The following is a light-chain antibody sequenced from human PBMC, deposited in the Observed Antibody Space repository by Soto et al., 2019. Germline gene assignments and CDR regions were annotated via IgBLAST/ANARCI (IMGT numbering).Light chain of an antibody. Sequence: EIVLTQSPGTLSLSPGERATFSCRASQSVSSSYLAWYQQKPGQAPRLLIYGASSRVTGIPDRFSGSGSGTDFTLTISRLEPEDFAVYYCQQYGSSPLTFGGGTKVEIK. J-gene: IGKJ4*01. CDR3: QQYGSSPLT. CDR1: QSVSSSY. CDR2: GAS. V-gene: IGKV3-20*01.